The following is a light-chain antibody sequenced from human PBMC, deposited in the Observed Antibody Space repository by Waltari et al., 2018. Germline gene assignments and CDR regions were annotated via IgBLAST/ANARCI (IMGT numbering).Light chain of an antibody. CDR1: SSNLGRNF. Sequence: QSVLTQAPSASGTPGQRVTISCSGSSSNLGRNFVFWYQLLPGMAPKLLIFRNNQRPSGVPDRFPGSKSGTSASLAISGLRSEDEADYSCAAWDDSLRGPVFGTGTKLTVL. V-gene: IGLV1-47*01. CDR2: RNN. CDR3: AAWDDSLRGPV. J-gene: IGLJ3*02.